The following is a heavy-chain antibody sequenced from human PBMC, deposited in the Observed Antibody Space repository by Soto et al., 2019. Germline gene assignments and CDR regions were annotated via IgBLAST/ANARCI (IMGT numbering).Heavy chain of an antibody. Sequence: ASVKVSCKASGYTFTSYGISWVRQAPGQGLEWMGWISAYNGNTNYAQKLQGRVTMTTDTSTSTAYMELRSLRSDDTAVYYCARDHRSSGYRRWFDPWGQGTLVTVSS. V-gene: IGHV1-18*01. J-gene: IGHJ5*02. CDR1: GYTFTSYG. CDR3: ARDHRSSGYRRWFDP. D-gene: IGHD3-22*01. CDR2: ISAYNGNT.